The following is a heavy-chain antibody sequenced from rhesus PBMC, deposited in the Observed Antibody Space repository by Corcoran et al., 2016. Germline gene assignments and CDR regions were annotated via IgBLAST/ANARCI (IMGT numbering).Heavy chain of an antibody. CDR3: ARDGAAADPFDY. V-gene: IGHV1-138*01. J-gene: IGHJ4*01. Sequence: QVQLVQSGAEVKKPGASVKVSCKASGYTFTDYYMPWVRQSPGQGLEWRERLNQKTGGTDYEQKFQDRVTMTRDTATSTAYMERSSLRSEDTAVYYCARDGAAADPFDYWGQGVLVTVSS. CDR1: GYTFTDYY. CDR2: LNQKTGGT. D-gene: IGHD6-31*01.